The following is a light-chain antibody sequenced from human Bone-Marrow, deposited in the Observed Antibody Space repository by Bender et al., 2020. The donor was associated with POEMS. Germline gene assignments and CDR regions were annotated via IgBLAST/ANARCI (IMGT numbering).Light chain of an antibody. CDR2: EVN. Sequence: QSALTQPASVSGSPGQSITISCTGTSSDVGAYDYVSWYQQHPGKAPKLLISEVNNRPSGVSSRFSGSKSGNTASLTISGLQAEDEADYYCSSYTSRNTLLFGGGTKLTVL. J-gene: IGLJ2*01. CDR3: SSYTSRNTLL. CDR1: SSDVGAYDY. V-gene: IGLV2-14*03.